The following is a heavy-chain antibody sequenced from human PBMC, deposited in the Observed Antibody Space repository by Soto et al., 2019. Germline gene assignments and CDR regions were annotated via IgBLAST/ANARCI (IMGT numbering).Heavy chain of an antibody. V-gene: IGHV4-34*01. CDR2: INHSGST. Sequence: SETLSLTCAVYGGSFSGYYWSWIRQPPGKGLEWIGEINHSGSTNYNPSLKSRVTISVDTSKNQFSLKLSSVTAADTAVYYCARDRATMVRGVIPRWFDPWGQGTLVTVPS. J-gene: IGHJ5*02. CDR3: ARDRATMVRGVIPRWFDP. D-gene: IGHD3-10*01. CDR1: GGSFSGYY.